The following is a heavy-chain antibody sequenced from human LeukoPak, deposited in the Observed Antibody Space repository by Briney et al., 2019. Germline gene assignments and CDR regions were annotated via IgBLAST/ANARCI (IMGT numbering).Heavy chain of an antibody. CDR3: AREEVAAAGISLNWFDP. Sequence: ASVKVSCKASGYTFTSYYMHWVRQAPGQGLEWMGIINPSGGSTSYAQKFQGRVTMTRDTSTSTVYMELSSLRSEDTAVYYCAREEVAAAGISLNWFDPWGQGTLVTVSS. CDR2: INPSGGST. D-gene: IGHD6-13*01. J-gene: IGHJ5*02. V-gene: IGHV1-46*01. CDR1: GYTFTSYY.